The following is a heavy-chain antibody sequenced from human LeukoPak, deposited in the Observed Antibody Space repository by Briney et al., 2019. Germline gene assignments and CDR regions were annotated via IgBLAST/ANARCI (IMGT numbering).Heavy chain of an antibody. J-gene: IGHJ4*02. D-gene: IGHD3-10*01. V-gene: IGHV3-23*01. CDR2: ISGSGGST. CDR1: GFTFSSYA. Sequence: GGSLRLSCAASGFTFSSYAMSWVRQAPGKGLEWVSAISGSGGSTYYADSVKGRFTISRDNSKNTLYLQMNSLRAEDTAVYYCAKDHDRATMVRGVIISPFDYWGQGTLVTVSS. CDR3: AKDHDRATMVRGVIISPFDY.